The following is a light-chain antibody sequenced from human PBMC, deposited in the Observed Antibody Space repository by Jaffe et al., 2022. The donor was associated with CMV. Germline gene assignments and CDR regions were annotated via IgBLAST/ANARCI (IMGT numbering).Light chain of an antibody. Sequence: QSVLTQPPSVSGAPGQRVTISCTGSSSNIGAPYDVHWYQQLPGTAPKLLIYRNTNRPSGVPDRFSGSKSGTSASLAITGLQAEDEADYYCQSYDSSLSGSVVFGGGTKLTVL. CDR2: RNT. J-gene: IGLJ2*01. CDR1: SSNIGAPYD. V-gene: IGLV1-40*01. CDR3: QSYDSSLSGSVV.